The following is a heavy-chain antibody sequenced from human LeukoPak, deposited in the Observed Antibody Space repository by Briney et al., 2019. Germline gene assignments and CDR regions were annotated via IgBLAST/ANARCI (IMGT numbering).Heavy chain of an antibody. V-gene: IGHV1-2*02. D-gene: IGHD6-19*01. J-gene: IGHJ6*03. CDR2: IYPNSGGT. Sequence: GTSVKVSCKASGFTFTSSAMQWVRQAPGQGLEWMGWIYPNSGGTNYAQKFQGRVTMTRDTSISTAYMELSRLRSDDTAVYYCARSEQFPYYMDVWGKGTTVTVSS. CDR3: ARSEQFPYYMDV. CDR1: GFTFTSSA.